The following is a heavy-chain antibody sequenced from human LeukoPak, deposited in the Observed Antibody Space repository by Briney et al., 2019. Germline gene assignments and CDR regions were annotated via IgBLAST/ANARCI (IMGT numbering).Heavy chain of an antibody. CDR3: TRGRYKSCWDGEAGRYYMDV. J-gene: IGHJ6*04. V-gene: IGHV4-59*01. CDR1: GGSLSSDY. D-gene: IGHD6-19*01. Sequence: SETLSLTCTVSGGSLSSDYWTWIRQPPGKGLEWIGSIYYSGTTKYNPSLESRVTISIDTSKNQFSLKLASVRAADTAVYDCTRGRYKSCWDGEAGRYYMDVWCKRTTVIVSS. CDR2: IYYSGTT.